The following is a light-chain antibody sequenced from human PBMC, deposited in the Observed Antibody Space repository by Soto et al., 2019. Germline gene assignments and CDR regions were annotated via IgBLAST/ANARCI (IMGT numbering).Light chain of an antibody. J-gene: IGKJ3*01. V-gene: IGKV1-39*01. CDR1: QNINIY. CDR2: AAS. Sequence: ETPMTQSPSSLSASVGDRVTITCRASQNINIYANWYQQKPGKAPKLLIYAASTLQSGVPLRFSGSGSGTDFTLTISSLQAEDFAIYYCQQSYSVPFTFGPGTRVDLK. CDR3: QQSYSVPFT.